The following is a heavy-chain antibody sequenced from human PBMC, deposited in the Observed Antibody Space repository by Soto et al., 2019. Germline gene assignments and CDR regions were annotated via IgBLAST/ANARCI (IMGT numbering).Heavy chain of an antibody. V-gene: IGHV3-23*01. J-gene: IGHJ4*02. CDR2: ISGSGGST. D-gene: IGHD6-13*01. Sequence: EVQLLESGGGLVQPGGSLRLSCAASGFTFSSYAMSWVRQATGKGLEWVSAISGSGGSTYYADSVKGRFTISRDNSKNTLYPQMTTLRAEDTAVYSCANENGYSSSWFEFDYWGQGTLVTVSS. CDR3: ANENGYSSSWFEFDY. CDR1: GFTFSSYA.